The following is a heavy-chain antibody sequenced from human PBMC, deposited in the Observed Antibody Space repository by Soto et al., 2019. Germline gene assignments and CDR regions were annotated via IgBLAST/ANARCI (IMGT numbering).Heavy chain of an antibody. V-gene: IGHV4-4*07. CDR1: GASITGRSY. J-gene: IGHJ4*02. CDR2: FSLSGTT. Sequence: QVQLQESGPGLMKPSETLSLTCTVSGASITGRSYWSWIRQPAGKGLEWIGRFSLSGTTNYNPSLRSRVTMSADVSKNQLSLRLTSVTAADTALYYCARGMTPPGAPAWYYFDSWGQGTLVTVSS. CDR3: ARGMTPPGAPAWYYFDS. D-gene: IGHD2-8*02.